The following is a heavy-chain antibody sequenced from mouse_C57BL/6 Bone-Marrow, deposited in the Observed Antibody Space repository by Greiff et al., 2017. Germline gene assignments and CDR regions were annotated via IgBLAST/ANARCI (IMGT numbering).Heavy chain of an antibody. D-gene: IGHD1-1*01. J-gene: IGHJ2*01. CDR3: ADYYGSSLYYFDY. Sequence: QVQLQQSGAELVKPGASVKMSCKASGYTFTSYWITWVKQRPGQGLEWIGDIYPGSGSTNYNEKFKSKAKLTVDTSSSTAYLQLSTLTSEDSAVYCCADYYGSSLYYFDYWGQGTTLTGSS. CDR2: IYPGSGST. V-gene: IGHV1-55*01. CDR1: GYTFTSYW.